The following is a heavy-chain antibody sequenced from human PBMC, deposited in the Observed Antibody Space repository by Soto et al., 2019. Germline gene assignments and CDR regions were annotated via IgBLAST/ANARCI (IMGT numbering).Heavy chain of an antibody. V-gene: IGHV4-30-2*01. CDR1: GGSISSGGYS. Sequence: QLQLQESGSGLVKPSQTLSLSCAVSGGSISSGGYSWNWIRQAPGKGLEWIGYIYHSGSTYYNPSLKSRVTLSVDKSNNQFSLKLTSVTDADTAVYFCARDSLTGYYFASWGQGALVTVSS. J-gene: IGHJ4*02. CDR3: ARDSLTGYYFAS. D-gene: IGHD3-9*01. CDR2: IYHSGST.